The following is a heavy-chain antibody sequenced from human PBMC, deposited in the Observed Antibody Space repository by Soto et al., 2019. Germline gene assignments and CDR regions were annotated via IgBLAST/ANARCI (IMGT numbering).Heavy chain of an antibody. V-gene: IGHV4-34*01. J-gene: IGHJ6*02. CDR3: ARERVWVAAAVRMRYGMDV. Sequence: QVQLQQWGAGLLKPSETLSLTCAVYGGSFSGYYWSWIRQPPGKGLEWIGEINHSGSTNYNPSLKGRVTISVDTSTNQFSLKLSSVTAADTAVYYCARERVWVAAAVRMRYGMDVWGQGTTVTVSS. CDR1: GGSFSGYY. D-gene: IGHD6-13*01. CDR2: INHSGST.